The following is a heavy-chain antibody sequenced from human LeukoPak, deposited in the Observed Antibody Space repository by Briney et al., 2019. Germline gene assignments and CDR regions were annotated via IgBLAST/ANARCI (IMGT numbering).Heavy chain of an antibody. CDR2: ISYDGSNK. CDR1: GFTFSSYG. V-gene: IGHV3-30*18. CDR3: AKDQLYYYDSSGPTAFDI. Sequence: GGSLRLSCAASGFTFSSYGMHWVRQAPGKGLEWVAVISYDGSNKYYADSVKGRFTISRDNSKNTLYLQMNSLRAEDTAVYYCAKDQLYYYDSSGPTAFDIWGQGTMVTVFS. J-gene: IGHJ3*02. D-gene: IGHD3-22*01.